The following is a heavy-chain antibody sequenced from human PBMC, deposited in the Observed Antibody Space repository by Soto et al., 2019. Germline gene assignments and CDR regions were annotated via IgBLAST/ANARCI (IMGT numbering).Heavy chain of an antibody. D-gene: IGHD2-21*02. V-gene: IGHV3-74*03. CDR3: VRERRLRGHPFDL. J-gene: IGHJ3*01. CDR1: GFSFSSSW. CDR2: ISFDGTAT. Sequence: EVQLVESGGGLVQPGGSLRLSCAASGFSFSSSWMHWVRQAPGKGLVWVSRISFDGTATTSADAVKGRFIISRDNAKNTLFLQMHNLRADDTAMYYCVRERRLRGHPFDLWGQGTFVSVSS.